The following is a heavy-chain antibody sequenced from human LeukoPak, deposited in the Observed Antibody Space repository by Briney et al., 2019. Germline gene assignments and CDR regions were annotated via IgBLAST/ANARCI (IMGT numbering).Heavy chain of an antibody. V-gene: IGHV4-34*01. CDR1: GTSVISYY. CDR3: ARMTTGHDY. D-gene: IGHD1-1*01. Sequence: PSETLSLTCGVSGTSVISYYWSWMRQTPGKGLEWIGEVNHSGYTNMNPSLKSRVTISVDTSKNQFSLMMTSVTAADTAVYFCARMTTGHDYWGQGILVTVSS. J-gene: IGHJ4*02. CDR2: VNHSGYT.